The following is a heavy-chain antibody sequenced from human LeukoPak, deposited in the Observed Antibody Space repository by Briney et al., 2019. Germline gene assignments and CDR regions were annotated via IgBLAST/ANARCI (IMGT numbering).Heavy chain of an antibody. CDR2: IYYSGST. CDR3: ARHNIAAAGAAYWYFDL. D-gene: IGHD6-13*01. Sequence: SETLSLTCTVSGGSISNYYWSWIRQPPGKGLEWIGYIYYSGSTNYNPSLKSRVTISVDTSKNQFALKLSSVTAADTAVYYCARHNIAAAGAAYWYFDLWGRGTLVTVSS. J-gene: IGHJ2*01. V-gene: IGHV4-59*12. CDR1: GGSISNYY.